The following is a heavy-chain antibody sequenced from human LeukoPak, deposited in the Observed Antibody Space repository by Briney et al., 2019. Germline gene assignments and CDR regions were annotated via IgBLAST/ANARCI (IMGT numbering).Heavy chain of an antibody. CDR1: GGSFSGYY. CDR2: INHSGST. V-gene: IGHV4-34*01. CDR3: AMSYSSSWLYNWFDP. Sequence: SETVSLTCAVYGGSFSGYYWSWIRQPPGKGLEWIGEINHSGSTNYNPSLKSRVTISVDTSKNQFSLKLSSVTAADTAVYYCAMSYSSSWLYNWFDPWGQGTLVTVPS. J-gene: IGHJ5*02. D-gene: IGHD6-13*01.